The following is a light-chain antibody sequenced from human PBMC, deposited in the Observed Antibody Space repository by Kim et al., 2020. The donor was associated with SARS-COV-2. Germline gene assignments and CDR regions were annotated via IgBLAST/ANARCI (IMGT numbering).Light chain of an antibody. CDR2: AAS. Sequence: ASVGDRVSIQCRASQVVSNYLAWYEQKPGKVPKLLIYAASALQSGVPSRFSGSGSGTGFTLTISSLPPEDVATYYCQKYNRGPRTFGQGTKVDIK. CDR3: QKYNRGPRT. J-gene: IGKJ1*01. CDR1: QVVSNY. V-gene: IGKV1-27*01.